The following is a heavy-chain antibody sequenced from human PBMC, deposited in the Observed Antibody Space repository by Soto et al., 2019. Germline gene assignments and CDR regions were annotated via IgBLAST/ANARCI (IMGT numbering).Heavy chain of an antibody. CDR3: ARVIPPPHICFLLPYYN. J-gene: IGHJ6*01. V-gene: IGHV3-23*01. CDR2: ISGSGGKT. CDR1: GFIFSHFA. D-gene: IGHD2-21*01. Sequence: GGSLRLSCAASGFIFSHFAMPWVRQIPGKGLEWVSGISGSGGKTYYADSVKGRFTISRDNSKNTLYLQMNTLRAEDTAVYYCARVIPPPHICFLLPYYN.